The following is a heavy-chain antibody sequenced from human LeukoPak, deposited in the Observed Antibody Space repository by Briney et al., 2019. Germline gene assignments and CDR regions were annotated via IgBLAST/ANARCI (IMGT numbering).Heavy chain of an antibody. Sequence: GGSLRLSCAASGFTFSSYGMSWVRQAPGKGLEWVSAISGSGGSTYYADSVKGRFTISRDNSKNTLYLQMNSLRAEDTAVYYCAKDHFRYSITMVRGVIDYWGQGTLVTVSS. CDR2: ISGSGGST. D-gene: IGHD3-10*01. CDR3: AKDHFRYSITMVRGVIDY. V-gene: IGHV3-23*01. CDR1: GFTFSSYG. J-gene: IGHJ4*02.